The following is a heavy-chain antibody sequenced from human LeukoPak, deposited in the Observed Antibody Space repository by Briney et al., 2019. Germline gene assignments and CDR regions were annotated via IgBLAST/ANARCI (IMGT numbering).Heavy chain of an antibody. D-gene: IGHD3-10*01. V-gene: IGHV4-4*02. CDR1: GGSISSSNW. CDR3: ARGLTMVRGAPDY. J-gene: IGHJ4*02. Sequence: PSETLSLTCAVSGGSISSSNWWSWVRQPPGKGLEWIGEIYHSGSTNYNPSLKSRVTISVDKSKNQFSLKLSSVTAADTAVYYCARGLTMVRGAPDYWGQGTLVTVSS. CDR2: IYHSGST.